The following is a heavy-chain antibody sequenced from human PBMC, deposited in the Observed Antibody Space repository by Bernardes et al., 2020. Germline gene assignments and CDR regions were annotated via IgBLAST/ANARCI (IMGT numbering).Heavy chain of an antibody. CDR2: IYSGGST. V-gene: IGHV3-53*01. Sequence: GGSLRLCCAASGFTVSSNYMSWVPQGPGKGLEWVSVIYSGGSTYYADSVKGRFTISRDNSKNTLYLQMNSLRAEDTAVYYCARGDPDHRGDLDAFDIWGQGTMVTVSS. J-gene: IGHJ3*02. CDR1: GFTVSSNY. D-gene: IGHD3-16*01. CDR3: ARGDPDHRGDLDAFDI.